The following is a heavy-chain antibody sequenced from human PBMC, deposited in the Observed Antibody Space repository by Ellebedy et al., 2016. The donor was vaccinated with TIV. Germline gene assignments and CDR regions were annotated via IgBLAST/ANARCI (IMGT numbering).Heavy chain of an antibody. V-gene: IGHV1-69*05. Sequence: ASVKVSCKASGGIFRSNAISWVRQAPGQGLEWMGGIIAIFGRVDNAQKFQGRVTMTRDTPTSTVYMELTSLRSEDTAVYYCSRLFDRGENWGQGTLVTVSS. CDR3: SRLFDRGEN. D-gene: IGHD3-16*01. CDR1: GGIFRSNA. J-gene: IGHJ1*01. CDR2: IIAIFGRV.